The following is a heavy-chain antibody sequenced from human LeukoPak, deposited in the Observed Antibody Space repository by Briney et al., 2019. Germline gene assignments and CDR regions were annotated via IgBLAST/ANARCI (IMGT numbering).Heavy chain of an antibody. CDR3: ARDLHYYDSSGYNY. CDR2: IKQDGSEK. J-gene: IGHJ4*02. Sequence: PGGSLRLSCAASGFTFSTYWMSWVRQAPGKGLEWVANIKQDGSEKYYVDSVKGRFTISRDNAQNSLYLQMNSLRAEDTAVYYCARDLHYYDSSGYNYWGQGTLVTVSS. V-gene: IGHV3-7*01. CDR1: GFTFSTYW. D-gene: IGHD3-22*01.